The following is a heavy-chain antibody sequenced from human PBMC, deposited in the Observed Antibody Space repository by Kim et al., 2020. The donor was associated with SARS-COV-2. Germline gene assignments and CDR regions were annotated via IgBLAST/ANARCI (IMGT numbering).Heavy chain of an antibody. CDR3: ARTPSYYYGMDV. V-gene: IGHV3-33*01. CDR2: K. Sequence: KNYADPVKGRFTISRDNSKNTLYLQMNSLRAEDTAVYYCARTPSYYYGMDVWGQGTTVTVSS. J-gene: IGHJ6*02.